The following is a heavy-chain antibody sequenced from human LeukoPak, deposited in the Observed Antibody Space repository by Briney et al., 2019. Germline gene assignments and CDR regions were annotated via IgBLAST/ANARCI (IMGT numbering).Heavy chain of an antibody. D-gene: IGHD3-22*01. J-gene: IGHJ4*02. CDR2: IIPILGTA. CDR3: ASNTNYYEGSGHYVFDY. V-gene: IGHV1-69*11. Sequence: SVKVSCKPSGGTFSTYAISWVRQAPGQGLEWMGRIIPILGTAKYAKKFQGRVTITADEFTSTAHMELSSLRSEDTAVYYCASNTNYYEGSGHYVFDYWGQGTLVTISS. CDR1: GGTFSTYA.